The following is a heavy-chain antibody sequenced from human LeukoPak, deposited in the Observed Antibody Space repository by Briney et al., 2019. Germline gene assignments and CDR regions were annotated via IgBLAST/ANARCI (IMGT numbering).Heavy chain of an antibody. J-gene: IGHJ3*01. CDR2: LDGSGFFT. V-gene: IGHV3-23*01. D-gene: IGHD2-15*01. CDR3: AKLIGYCTGGSCYHDNFDV. CDR1: GFTFSNYA. Sequence: GGSPRLSCTASGFTFSNYAMSWVRQAPGKGLEWVSALDGSGFFTVYGDSVKGRFTISRDNSKNTVYLQMRSLRAEDTALYYCAKLIGYCTGGSCYHDNFDVWGQGTMVTISS.